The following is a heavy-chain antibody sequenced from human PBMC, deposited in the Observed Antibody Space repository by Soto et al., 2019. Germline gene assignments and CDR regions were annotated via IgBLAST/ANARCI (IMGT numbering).Heavy chain of an antibody. D-gene: IGHD3-10*01. Sequence: SETLSLTCAVYGGSFSGYYWIWIRQPPGKGLEWIGEINHSGSTNYNPSLKSRVTISVDTSKNQFSLKLSSVTAADTAVYYCARRGSAVPRYYYYYMDVWGKGTTVTVSS. CDR1: GGSFSGYY. J-gene: IGHJ6*03. V-gene: IGHV4-34*01. CDR2: INHSGST. CDR3: ARRGSAVPRYYYYYMDV.